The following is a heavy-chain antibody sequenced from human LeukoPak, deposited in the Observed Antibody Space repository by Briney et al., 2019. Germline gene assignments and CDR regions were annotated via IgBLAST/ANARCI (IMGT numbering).Heavy chain of an antibody. CDR3: ARVGMGHDYGDYGIDY. D-gene: IGHD4-17*01. CDR2: IYYSGST. CDR1: GGSVSSGSYY. J-gene: IGHJ4*02. Sequence: KPSETLSLTCTVSGGSVSSGSYYWSWIRQPPGKGLEWIGYIYYSGSTNYNPSLESRVTISVDTSKNQFSLKLSSVTAADTAVYYCARVGMGHDYGDYGIDYWGQGTLVTVSS. V-gene: IGHV4-61*01.